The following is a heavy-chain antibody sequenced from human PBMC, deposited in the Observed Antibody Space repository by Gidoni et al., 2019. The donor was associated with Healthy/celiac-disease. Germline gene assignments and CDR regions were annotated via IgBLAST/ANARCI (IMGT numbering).Heavy chain of an antibody. CDR2: IIPIFGTA. Sequence: QVQLVQSGAEVKKPGSSVKVSCKASGGTFSSYAISWVRQAPGQGLEWMGGIIPIFGTANYAQKFQGRVTITADESTSTAYMELSSLRSEDTAVYYCARAAEGFGELYQNIYYYYGMDVWGQGTTVTVSS. CDR1: GGTFSSYA. J-gene: IGHJ6*02. V-gene: IGHV1-69*01. D-gene: IGHD3-10*01. CDR3: ARAAEGFGELYQNIYYYYGMDV.